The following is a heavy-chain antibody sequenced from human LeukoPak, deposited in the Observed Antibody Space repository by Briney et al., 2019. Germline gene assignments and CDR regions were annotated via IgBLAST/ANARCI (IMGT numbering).Heavy chain of an antibody. CDR3: TGSGF. Sequence: GGSLRLSCAASGFTLSSSWMTWVRQAPGKGLEWVANIKPEGSDKNYVDSVRGRFTISRDNAKNLLYLQMNSLRAEDTAVYYCTGSGFWGQGTLVTVSS. CDR1: GFTLSSSW. V-gene: IGHV3-7*05. D-gene: IGHD3-9*01. CDR2: IKPEGSDK. J-gene: IGHJ4*02.